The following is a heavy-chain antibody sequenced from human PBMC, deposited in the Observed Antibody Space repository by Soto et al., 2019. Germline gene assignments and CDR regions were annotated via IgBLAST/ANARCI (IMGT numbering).Heavy chain of an antibody. CDR1: GYSFTKYA. J-gene: IGHJ4*02. V-gene: IGHV1-3*01. Sequence: ASVKVSCKASGYSFTKYAMHWVRQAPGQRLEWMGWINAGAGNTKYSDKFQGRVTITRDTSANITYMELSSLTSEDTAVYYCETGRHPTAAVEYWGQGTLVTVSS. D-gene: IGHD4-17*01. CDR2: INAGAGNT. CDR3: ETGRHPTAAVEY.